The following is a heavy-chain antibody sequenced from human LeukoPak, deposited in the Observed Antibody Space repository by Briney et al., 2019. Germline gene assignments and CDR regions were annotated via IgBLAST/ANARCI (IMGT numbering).Heavy chain of an antibody. J-gene: IGHJ5*02. CDR3: ARHALLPWFGEGGNWFDP. Sequence: SETLSLTCTVSGGSISSGSYYWSWIRQPAGKGLEWIGRIYTSGSTNYNPSLKSRVTISVDTSKNQFSLKLSSVTAADTAVYYWARHALLPWFGEGGNWFDPWGQGTLVTVSS. CDR1: GGSISSGSYY. CDR2: IYTSGST. D-gene: IGHD3-10*01. V-gene: IGHV4-61*02.